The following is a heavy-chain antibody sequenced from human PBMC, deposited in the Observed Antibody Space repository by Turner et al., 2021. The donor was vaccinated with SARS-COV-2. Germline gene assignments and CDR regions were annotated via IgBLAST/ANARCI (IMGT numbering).Heavy chain of an antibody. V-gene: IGHV1-2*02. CDR1: GYTFTGYY. CDR3: AVLEMATITDAFDI. CDR2: ISPNIGGT. Sequence: QVQLVQSGAEVMNPGASVQLPCKASGYTFTGYYMHWVRQAPGQGLEWMGWISPNIGGTNYAQKFQGRVTMTRDTSISTADMELSRLRSDDTAVYYCAVLEMATITDAFDIWGQGTMVTVSS. J-gene: IGHJ3*02. D-gene: IGHD5-12*01.